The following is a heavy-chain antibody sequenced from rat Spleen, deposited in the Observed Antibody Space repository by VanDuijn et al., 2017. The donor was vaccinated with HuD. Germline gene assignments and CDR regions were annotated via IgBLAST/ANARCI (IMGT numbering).Heavy chain of an antibody. CDR3: TRYINHGSYYLMDA. CDR2: ITFAVVDT. J-gene: IGHJ4*01. D-gene: IGHD1-6*01. Sequence: EVQLVESGGGLVQPGRSLKLSCAASGFTFSDYDMAWVRQAPAKGLEWVATITFAVVDTYYRDSVKDRFTISRDNAKSTLYLQMDSLRCEDTATYFCTRYINHGSYYLMDAWGQGTTVSVSS. CDR1: GFTFSDYD. V-gene: IGHV5-29*01.